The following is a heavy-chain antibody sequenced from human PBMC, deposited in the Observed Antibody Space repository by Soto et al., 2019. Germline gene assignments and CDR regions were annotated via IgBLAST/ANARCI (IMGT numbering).Heavy chain of an antibody. J-gene: IGHJ6*02. CDR1: GGSFSGYY. CDR2: INHSGST. V-gene: IGHV4-34*01. CDR3: ARVVVVPAASLEAYYYYYYGMDV. D-gene: IGHD2-2*01. Sequence: SETLSLTCAVYGGSFSGYYWSWIRQPPGKGLEWIGEINHSGSTNYNPSLKSRVTISVDTSKNQFSLKLSSVTAADTAVYYCARVVVVPAASLEAYYYYYYGMDVWGQGTTVTVYS.